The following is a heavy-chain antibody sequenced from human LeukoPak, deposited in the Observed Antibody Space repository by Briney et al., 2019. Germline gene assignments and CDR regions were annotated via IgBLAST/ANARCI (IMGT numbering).Heavy chain of an antibody. CDR1: GGSISSGSYY. CDR3: ARLDSMVRGVTPNDY. Sequence: SETLSLTCTVSGGSISSGSYYWSWIRQPAGKGLEWIGRIYTSGSTNYNPSLKSRVTILVDTSKNQFSLKLSSVTAADTAVYYCARLDSMVRGVTPNDYWGQGTLVTVSS. J-gene: IGHJ4*02. V-gene: IGHV4-61*02. D-gene: IGHD3-10*01. CDR2: IYTSGST.